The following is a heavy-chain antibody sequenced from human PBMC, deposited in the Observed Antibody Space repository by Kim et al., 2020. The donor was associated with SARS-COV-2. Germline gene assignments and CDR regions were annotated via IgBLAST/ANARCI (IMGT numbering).Heavy chain of an antibody. D-gene: IGHD2-21*01. CDR2: ISCDGSNK. V-gene: IGHV3-30-3*01. Sequence: GGSLRLSCAASGFTFSSYAMHWVRQAPGKGLEWVAVISCDGSNKYYADSVKGRFTISRDNSKNTLYLQMNSLRANDTAVYYCAREKAGNIVVVSAVYYYYLRDVWGKGTTLTVPS. J-gene: IGHJ6*03. CDR1: GFTFSSYA. CDR3: AREKAGNIVVVSAVYYYYLRDV.